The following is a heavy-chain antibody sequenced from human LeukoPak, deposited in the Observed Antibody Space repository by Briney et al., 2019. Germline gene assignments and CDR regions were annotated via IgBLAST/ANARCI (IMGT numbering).Heavy chain of an antibody. D-gene: IGHD2-2*02. V-gene: IGHV4-59*13. J-gene: IGHJ6*01. CDR1: IDLHSRYH. CDR2: FYYNWCT. Sequence: SVTQSLPCTVSIDLHSRYHWSWTRGPPGRALEWLGHFYYNWCTNYHPPIKSRVPIPVDTSKNQFSLKLSSVTAADTAVYYCARVPHCSSNSCYIDYYYGMDVWGKGSTV. CDR3: ARVPHCSSNSCYIDYYYGMDV.